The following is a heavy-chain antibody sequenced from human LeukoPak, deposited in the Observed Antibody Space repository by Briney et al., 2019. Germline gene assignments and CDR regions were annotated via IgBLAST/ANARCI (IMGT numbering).Heavy chain of an antibody. CDR2: ISGSGDST. CDR1: AFTFSSSA. CDR3: ARGRDGRGDY. J-gene: IGHJ4*02. Sequence: GGSLRLSCAASAFTFSSSAMNWVRQAPGKGLEWVSAISGSGDSTYYADSVKGRFTISRDNAKNSLYLQMNSLRAEDTAVYYCARGRDGRGDYWGQGTLVTVSS. V-gene: IGHV3-21*01. D-gene: IGHD5-24*01.